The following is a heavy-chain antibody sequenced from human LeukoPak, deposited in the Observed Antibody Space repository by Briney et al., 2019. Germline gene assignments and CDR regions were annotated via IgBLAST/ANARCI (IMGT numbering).Heavy chain of an antibody. CDR2: INPNSGGT. D-gene: IGHD3/OR15-3a*01. CDR1: GYTFTGYY. CDR3: ARGGTRAFDI. V-gene: IGHV1-2*02. J-gene: IGHJ3*02. Sequence: ASVKVSFKASGYTFTGYYIHWVRQAPGQGLEWMGWINPNSGGTNYAQNFQGRVTTTRDTSISTAFMELSRLTSDDTAVYYCARGGTRAFDIWGQGTMVTVSS.